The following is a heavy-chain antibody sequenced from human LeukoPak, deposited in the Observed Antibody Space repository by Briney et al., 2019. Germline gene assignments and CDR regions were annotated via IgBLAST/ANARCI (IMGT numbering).Heavy chain of an antibody. CDR1: GGSFSGYY. Sequence: SETLSLTCAVYGGSFSGYYWGWVRQPPGKALEWIGNIFYSGSTYYSPSLKSRVTISLDTSKNQFSLKLSSVTAADTAVYYCARHGPVLTGDTRGVFDYWGQGTLVTVSS. CDR3: ARHGPVLTGDTRGVFDY. J-gene: IGHJ4*02. V-gene: IGHV4-34*12. CDR2: IFYSGST. D-gene: IGHD7-27*01.